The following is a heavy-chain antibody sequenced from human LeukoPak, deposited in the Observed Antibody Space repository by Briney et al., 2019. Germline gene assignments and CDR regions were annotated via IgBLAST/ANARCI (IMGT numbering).Heavy chain of an antibody. Sequence: PGGSLRLSCAASGFTFSSYSMNGVRQAPGKGLEWVSSISSSSSYIYYADSVKGRFTISRDNAKNSLYLQMNSLRAEDTAVYYCARLLGYSYGVLYYYGMDVWGQGTTVTVSS. CDR1: GFTFSSYS. J-gene: IGHJ6*02. CDR2: ISSSSSYI. D-gene: IGHD5-18*01. V-gene: IGHV3-21*01. CDR3: ARLLGYSYGVLYYYGMDV.